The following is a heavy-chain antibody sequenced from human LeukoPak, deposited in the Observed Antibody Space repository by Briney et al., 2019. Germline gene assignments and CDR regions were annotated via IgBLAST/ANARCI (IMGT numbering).Heavy chain of an antibody. Sequence: SETLSLTCAVYGGSFSGYYWSWIRQPPGKGLEWIGEINHSGSTNYNPSLKSRVTISVDTSKNQFSLKLSSVTAADTAVYYCARAGYDYVWGSYRLPSHDAFDIWGQGTMVTVSS. J-gene: IGHJ3*02. V-gene: IGHV4-34*01. CDR2: INHSGST. CDR3: ARAGYDYVWGSYRLPSHDAFDI. D-gene: IGHD3-16*02. CDR1: GGSFSGYY.